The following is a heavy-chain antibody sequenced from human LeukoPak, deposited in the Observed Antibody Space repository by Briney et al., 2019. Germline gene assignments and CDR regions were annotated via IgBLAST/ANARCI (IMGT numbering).Heavy chain of an antibody. Sequence: ASVKVSCKASGYTFSRYGISWVRQAPGQGLEWMGWISGYNGNTKPAQMVQGRVTMTTDTSTSTAYMELRSLRSDDTAVYYCARATYCSSTSCYIRNDAFDIWGQGTMVTVSS. J-gene: IGHJ3*02. CDR3: ARATYCSSTSCYIRNDAFDI. CDR2: ISGYNGNT. D-gene: IGHD2-2*02. CDR1: GYTFSRYG. V-gene: IGHV1-18*01.